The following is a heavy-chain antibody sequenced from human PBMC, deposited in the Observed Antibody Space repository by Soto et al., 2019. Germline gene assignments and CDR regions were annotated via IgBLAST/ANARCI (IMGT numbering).Heavy chain of an antibody. CDR2: ISVYNGNT. CDR3: ATCDSRGYDQPAVY. V-gene: IGHV1-18*01. CDR1: GYTFTSYG. J-gene: IGHJ4*02. Sequence: QVQLVQSGAEVKKSGASVRVSCKASGYTFTSYGITWVRQAPGQGLEWMGKISVYNGNTNYAQKFQGRVTMTRDTSTSTAYMGLRNLGYDDTALYFCATCDSRGYDQPAVYWGQGTTVTISS. D-gene: IGHD3-22*01.